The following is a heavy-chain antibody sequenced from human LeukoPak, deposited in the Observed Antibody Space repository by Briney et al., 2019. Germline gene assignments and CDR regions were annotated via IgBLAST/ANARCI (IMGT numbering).Heavy chain of an antibody. J-gene: IGHJ5*02. CDR2: IYYSGST. V-gene: IGHV4-34*01. CDR1: GGSFSGYY. Sequence: SETLPLTCAVYGGSFSGYYWGWIRQPPGKGLEWIGSIYYSGSTYYNPSLKSRVTISVDTSKNQFSLKLSSVTAADTAVYYCARDLLLSSVFDPWGQGTLVTVSS. CDR3: ARDLLLSSVFDP. D-gene: IGHD3-10*01.